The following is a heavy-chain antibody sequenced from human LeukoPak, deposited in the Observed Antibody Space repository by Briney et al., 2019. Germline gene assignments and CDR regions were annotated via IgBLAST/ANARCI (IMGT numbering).Heavy chain of an antibody. CDR3: AKDLSGIAAAGDY. J-gene: IGHJ4*02. Sequence: GGSLRLSCAASGFTFSSYGMHWVCQAPGKGLEWVAFIRYDGSNKYYADSVKGRFTISRDNSKNTLYLQMNSLRAEDTAVYYCAKDLSGIAAAGDYWGQGTLVTVSS. CDR2: IRYDGSNK. CDR1: GFTFSSYG. D-gene: IGHD6-13*01. V-gene: IGHV3-30*02.